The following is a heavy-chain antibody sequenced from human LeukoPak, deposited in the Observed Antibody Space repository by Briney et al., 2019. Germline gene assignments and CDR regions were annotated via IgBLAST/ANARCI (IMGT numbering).Heavy chain of an antibody. CDR3: ARVDVGWELTREIYFDY. Sequence: PSETLSLTCTVSGGSISSSSYYWGWIRQPPGKGLEWIGSIYYSGSTYYNPSLKSRVTISVDTSKNQFSLKLSSVTAADTAVYYCARVDVGWELTREIYFDYWGQGTLVTVSS. D-gene: IGHD1-26*01. CDR2: IYYSGST. V-gene: IGHV4-39*07. CDR1: GGSISSSSYY. J-gene: IGHJ4*02.